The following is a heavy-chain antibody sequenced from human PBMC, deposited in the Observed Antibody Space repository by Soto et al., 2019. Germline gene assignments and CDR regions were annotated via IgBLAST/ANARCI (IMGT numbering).Heavy chain of an antibody. CDR3: ARGLSTALYCIDGSGFDAFDI. CDR1: GGTFSSYA. V-gene: IGHV1-69*01. CDR2: IIAMSGTS. D-gene: IGHD2-15*01. Sequence: QVQLVQSGPEVEKPGSSVKVSCKASGGTFSSYAISGVRQAPGQGLAWMGGIIAMSGTSNYAQNFQGRVKINTDESTNTAYMELNRLRSEDTALYYCARGLSTALYCIDGSGFDAFDIWGQGPRVTVS. J-gene: IGHJ3*02.